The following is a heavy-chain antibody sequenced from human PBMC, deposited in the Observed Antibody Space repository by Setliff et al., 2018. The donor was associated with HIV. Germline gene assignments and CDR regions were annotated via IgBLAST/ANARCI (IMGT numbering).Heavy chain of an antibody. CDR1: GGSFSNGYY. V-gene: IGHV4-38-2*02. Sequence: PSETLSLTCAVYGGSFSNGYYWGWIRQPPGKGLEWVGTIYQNGNTYYSPSLKSRVTISLDTSKNQFSLNLTSVTAADTAVYYCARDPKYYYKYFQYWGPDTLVTVSS. CDR2: IYQNGNT. D-gene: IGHD1-26*01. CDR3: ARDPKYYYKYFQY. J-gene: IGHJ1*01.